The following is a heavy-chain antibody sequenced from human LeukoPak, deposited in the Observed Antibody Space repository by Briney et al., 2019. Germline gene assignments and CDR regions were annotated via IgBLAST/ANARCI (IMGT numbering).Heavy chain of an antibody. V-gene: IGHV3-23*01. J-gene: IGHJ4*02. CDR2: LSGSGAST. CDR1: GFTFSNYA. Sequence: PGGSLRLSCAASGFTFSNYAMSWVRQAPGKGLEWVSGLSGSGASTYYADSVKGRFTISRDNSKNTLYLQMNSLRAEDTAVYYCARAPYYYDSSGPSDYWGQGTLVTVSS. CDR3: ARAPYYYDSSGPSDY. D-gene: IGHD3-22*01.